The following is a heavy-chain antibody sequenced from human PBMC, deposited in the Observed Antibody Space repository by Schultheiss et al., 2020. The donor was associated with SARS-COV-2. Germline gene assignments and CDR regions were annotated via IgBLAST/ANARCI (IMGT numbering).Heavy chain of an antibody. V-gene: IGHV4-59*12. D-gene: IGHD3-22*01. CDR3: AREGSGSIGY. J-gene: IGHJ4*02. Sequence: LSLTCTVSGGSISSYYWSWIRQPPGKGLEWIGYIYYSGSTNYNPSLKSRVTISVDTSKNQFSLKLSSVTAADTAVYYCAREGSGSIGYWGQGTLVTVSS. CDR2: IYYSGST. CDR1: GGSISSYY.